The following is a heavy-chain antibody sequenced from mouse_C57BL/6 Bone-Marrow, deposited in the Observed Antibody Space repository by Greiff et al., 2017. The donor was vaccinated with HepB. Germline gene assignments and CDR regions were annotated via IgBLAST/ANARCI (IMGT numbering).Heavy chain of an antibody. CDR2: IYPRSGNT. CDR3: ARGYSNYEGYFDV. J-gene: IGHJ1*03. Sequence: VQRVESGAELARPGASVKLSCKASGYTFTSYGISWVKQRTGQGLEWIGEIYPRSGNTYYNEKFKGKATLTADKSSSTAYMELRSLTSEDSAVYFCARGYSNYEGYFDVWGTGTTVTVSS. D-gene: IGHD2-5*01. CDR1: GYTFTSYG. V-gene: IGHV1-81*01.